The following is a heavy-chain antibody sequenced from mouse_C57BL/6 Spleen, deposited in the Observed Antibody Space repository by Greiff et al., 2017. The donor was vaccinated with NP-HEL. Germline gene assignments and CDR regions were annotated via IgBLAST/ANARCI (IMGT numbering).Heavy chain of an antibody. CDR1: GYTFTSYW. J-gene: IGHJ2*01. D-gene: IGHD1-1*01. V-gene: IGHV1-69*01. CDR3: ARSGGGSSYFDY. Sequence: QVQLQQPGAELVMPGASVKLSCKASGYTFTSYWMHWVKQRPGQGLEWIGEIDPSDSYTNYNQKFKGKSTLTVDKSSSTAYMQRSSLTSEDSAVYYCARSGGGSSYFDYRGQGTTLTVSS. CDR2: IDPSDSYT.